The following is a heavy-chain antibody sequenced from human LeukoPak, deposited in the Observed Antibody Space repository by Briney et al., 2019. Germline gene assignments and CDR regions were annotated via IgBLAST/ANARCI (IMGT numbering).Heavy chain of an antibody. CDR2: INLNSGGT. J-gene: IGHJ6*02. V-gene: IGHV1-2*02. D-gene: IGHD2-15*01. Sequence: ASVKVSCKTSGYTFTGYYMHWVRQTPGQGLEWMGWINLNSGGTNYVQKFQGRVTMTRDTSISTAYMELSGLRSDDTAVYYCARGEACSGGSCYSAGIMDVWGQGTTVTVSS. CDR1: GYTFTGYY. CDR3: ARGEACSGGSCYSAGIMDV.